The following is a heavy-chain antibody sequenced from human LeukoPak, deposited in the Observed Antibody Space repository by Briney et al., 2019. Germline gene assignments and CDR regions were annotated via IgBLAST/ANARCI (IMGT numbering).Heavy chain of an antibody. CDR2: ISSGGGST. CDR1: GFTFGSYD. V-gene: IGHV3-23*01. J-gene: IGHJ4*02. Sequence: GGSVRLSCEASGFTFGSYDMSWFGQAPGKGLVGVSGISSGGGSTYYTHSVKGRFSISRNNSKNTLYLHMSSLRAEDTGIYYCAKDRQQLANLDYCGEGSLVTVSS. CDR3: AKDRQQLANLDY. D-gene: IGHD6-13*01.